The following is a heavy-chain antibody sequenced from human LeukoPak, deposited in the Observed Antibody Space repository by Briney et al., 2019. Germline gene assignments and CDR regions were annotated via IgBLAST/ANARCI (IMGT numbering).Heavy chain of an antibody. V-gene: IGHV5-51*01. CDR3: ARRGYSGYKTSAFDI. CDR2: IYPGDSDI. J-gene: IGHJ3*02. Sequence: GESLKISCKGSGYSFTRYWIGWVRQMPGKGLEWMGIIYPGDSDIRYSPSFQGQVTISAGKSIATAYLQWSSLKASDTAMYYCARRGYSGYKTSAFDIWGQGTMVTVSS. D-gene: IGHD5-12*01. CDR1: GYSFTRYW.